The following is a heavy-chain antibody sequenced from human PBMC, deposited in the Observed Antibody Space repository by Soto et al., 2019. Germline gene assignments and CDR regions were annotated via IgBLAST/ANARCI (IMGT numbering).Heavy chain of an antibody. J-gene: IGHJ5*02. D-gene: IGHD3-22*01. CDR2: IYYSGST. CDR1: GGSISSSSYY. CDR3: ARHAPITMIVVVPDWFDP. V-gene: IGHV4-39*01. Sequence: QLQLQESGPGLVKPSETLSLTCTVSGGSISSSSYYWGWIRQPPGKGLDWIGSIYYSGSTYYNPSLKSRVTISVDTSKNQFSLELSSVTAADPAVYYCARHAPITMIVVVPDWFDPWGQETLVTDSS.